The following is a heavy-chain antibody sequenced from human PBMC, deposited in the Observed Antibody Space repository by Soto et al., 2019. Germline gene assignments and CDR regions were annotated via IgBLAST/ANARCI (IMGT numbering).Heavy chain of an antibody. Sequence: GGSLRLSCAASGFPFSSYGMHWVRQAPGKGLEWVAVISYDGSNKYYADSVKGRFTISRDNSKNTLYLQMNSLRAEDTAVYYCAKDYYDSSGYYRPLDYWGQGTLVTVSS. CDR2: ISYDGSNK. V-gene: IGHV3-30*18. D-gene: IGHD3-22*01. CDR3: AKDYYDSSGYYRPLDY. J-gene: IGHJ4*02. CDR1: GFPFSSYG.